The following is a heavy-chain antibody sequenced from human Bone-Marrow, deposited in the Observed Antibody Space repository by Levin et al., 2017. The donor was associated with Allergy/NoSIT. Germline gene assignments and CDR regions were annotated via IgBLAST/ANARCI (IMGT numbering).Heavy chain of an antibody. CDR3: ARERGSYDRAASDV. J-gene: IGHJ3*01. D-gene: IGHD1-26*01. V-gene: IGHV4-39*07. Sequence: SETLSLTCTVSGGSINHNTFYWGWIRQAPGTGLEWIGNVYFTEDTYYNPSLKSRVTISLETSKNQFSLRLTSVSAAETAVYYCARERGSYDRAASDVWGQGTIVTVSP. CDR1: GGSINHNTFY. CDR2: VYFTEDT.